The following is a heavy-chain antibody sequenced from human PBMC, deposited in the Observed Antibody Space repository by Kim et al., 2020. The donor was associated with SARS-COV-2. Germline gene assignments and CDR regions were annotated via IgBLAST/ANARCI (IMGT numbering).Heavy chain of an antibody. V-gene: IGHV5-51*01. CDR2: IYPDDSTT. CDR3: ARQRTHLEILNGQTYFYGMDV. J-gene: IGHJ6*02. CDR1: EYSFSKYW. Sequence: GESLKISCQGFEYSFSKYWIGWVRQMPGKGLEWMGIIYPDDSTTKYSPAFQGQVGISVDKSTSTAYLQLSSLKASDTAMYYCARQRTHLEILNGQTYFYGMDVWGQGTTVTVSS. D-gene: IGHD3-9*01.